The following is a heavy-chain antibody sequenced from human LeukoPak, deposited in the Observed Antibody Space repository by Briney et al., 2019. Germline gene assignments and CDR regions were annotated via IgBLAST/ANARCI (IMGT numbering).Heavy chain of an antibody. CDR3: ARDRTGGYFDY. Sequence: GGSLRLSCAASGLTFSNYWMSWVRQAPGKGLEWVANIKEDGSEKYYVDSMKGRFTISRDNAKNSLYLQMSSLRVEDTAVYYCARDRTGGYFDYWGQGTLVTVSS. D-gene: IGHD4-23*01. CDR2: IKEDGSEK. CDR1: GLTFSNYW. V-gene: IGHV3-7*03. J-gene: IGHJ4*02.